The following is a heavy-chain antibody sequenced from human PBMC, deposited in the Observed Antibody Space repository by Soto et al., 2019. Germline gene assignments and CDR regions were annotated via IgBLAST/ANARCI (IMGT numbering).Heavy chain of an antibody. CDR1: GGSITTTNW. D-gene: IGHD6-19*01. V-gene: IGHV4-4*02. Sequence: SETLSLTCAVSGGSITTTNWWNWVRQPPGKGLEWIGEIYHSGRTNFNPSLKSRVTISIDQSKDQVSLKLSSVTAADTAVYYCARRAVAGTSWFDPWGQGTQVTVSS. CDR3: ARRAVAGTSWFDP. J-gene: IGHJ5*02. CDR2: IYHSGRT.